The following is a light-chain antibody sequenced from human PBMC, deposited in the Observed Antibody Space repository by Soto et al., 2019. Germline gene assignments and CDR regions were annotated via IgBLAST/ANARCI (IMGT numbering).Light chain of an antibody. J-gene: IGLJ1*01. Sequence: SVLTQPASVSGSPGHSITISCTGTSSDVGGYNYVSWYQQHPGKAPKLMIYDVSNRPSGVSNRFSGSKSGNTASLTISGLQAEDEADDYCSSYTSSSTLLFGTGTKVTV. CDR2: DVS. CDR1: SSDVGGYNY. V-gene: IGLV2-14*01. CDR3: SSYTSSSTLL.